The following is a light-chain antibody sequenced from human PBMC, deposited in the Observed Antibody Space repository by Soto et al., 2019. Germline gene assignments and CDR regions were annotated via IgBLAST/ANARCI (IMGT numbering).Light chain of an antibody. J-gene: IGKJ1*01. V-gene: IGKV1-5*03. CDR3: QQYNSYS. CDR2: KAS. CDR1: QSISSW. Sequence: DIQMTPSPSTLSASVVERVTITCRASQSISSWLAWYQQKPGKAPKLLIYKASSLESGVPSRFSGSGSGTEFTLTISSLQPDDFSTYYCQQYNSYSFGQGTKVDIK.